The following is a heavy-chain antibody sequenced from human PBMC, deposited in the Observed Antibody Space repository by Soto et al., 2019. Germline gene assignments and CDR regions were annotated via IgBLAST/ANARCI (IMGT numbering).Heavy chain of an antibody. V-gene: IGHV3-23*01. J-gene: IGHJ4*02. D-gene: IGHD1-26*01. CDR3: AKDRFGIVGPVDY. CDR2: ISGSGGDT. Sequence: GGSLRLSCAASGLIFSDYAISWVRQAPGKGLDCVACISGSGGDTFYADSVKGRFTISRDNSKNTLSLHMNSLRVDDTAVYFCAKDRFGIVGPVDYWGQGTLVTVSS. CDR1: GLIFSDYA.